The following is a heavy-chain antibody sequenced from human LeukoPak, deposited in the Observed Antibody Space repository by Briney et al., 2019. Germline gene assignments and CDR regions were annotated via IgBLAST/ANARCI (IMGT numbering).Heavy chain of an antibody. CDR1: GGSISSGGYY. J-gene: IGHJ6*03. Sequence: PSETLSLTCTVSGGSISSGGYYWSRIRQHPGKGLEWVGYIYYSGSTYYNPSLKSRVTISVDTSKNQFSLKLSSVTAADTAVYYCARGIAARRYYYYYYYMDVWGKGTTVTVSS. CDR3: ARGIAARRYYYYYYYMDV. D-gene: IGHD6-6*01. CDR2: IYYSGST. V-gene: IGHV4-31*03.